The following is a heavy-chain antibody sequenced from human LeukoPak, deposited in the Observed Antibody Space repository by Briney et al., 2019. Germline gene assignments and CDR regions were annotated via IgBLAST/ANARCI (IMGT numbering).Heavy chain of an antibody. D-gene: IGHD6-6*01. CDR2: IYHSGST. CDR1: GYSISSGYY. Sequence: SETLSLTCAVSGYSISSGYYWCWIRQPPGKRLEWIGSIYHSGSTYYNPSLKSRVTISVDTSKNQFSLKLSSVTAADTAVYYCARKLESSSSLGHYYYMDVWGKGTTVTVSS. CDR3: ARKLESSSSLGHYYYMDV. J-gene: IGHJ6*03. V-gene: IGHV4-38-2*01.